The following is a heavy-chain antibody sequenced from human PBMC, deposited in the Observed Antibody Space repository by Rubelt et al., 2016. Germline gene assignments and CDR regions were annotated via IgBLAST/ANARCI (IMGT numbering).Heavy chain of an antibody. J-gene: IGHJ4*02. CDR3: AKDRGTLEGFDS. CDR2: ISFDESSR. Sequence: ESGGGVVQPGGSLRLSCAASGFTLNRFGMHWVRQAPGKGLEWVAVISFDESSRYYVDSVKGRFTISRDNSRNTVYLQMDSLGHGDTATYYCAKDRGTLEGFDSWGQGTRVTVSS. D-gene: IGHD3-3*01. CDR1: GFTLNRFG. V-gene: IGHV3-30*18.